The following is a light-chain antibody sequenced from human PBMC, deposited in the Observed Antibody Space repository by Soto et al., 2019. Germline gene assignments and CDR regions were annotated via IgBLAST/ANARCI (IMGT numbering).Light chain of an antibody. CDR1: QSVSSN. V-gene: IGKV3-15*01. J-gene: IGKJ4*01. CDR2: GAS. CDR3: QHRDSWPLT. Sequence: EIVMTQSPATLSVSPGDRATLSCRASQSVSSNLAWYQQKPGQAPRLLIYGASTRATGIPARFSGSGSGTEFTLTISSLEPEDFAIYYCQHRDSWPLTFGGGTKVDIK.